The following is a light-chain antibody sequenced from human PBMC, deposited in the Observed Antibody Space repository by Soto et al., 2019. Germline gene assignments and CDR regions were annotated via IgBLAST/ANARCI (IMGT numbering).Light chain of an antibody. CDR1: SSEVGGYNY. Sequence: QSVLTQPAPVSGSPGQSITISCTGTSSEVGGYNYVSWYRQHPAKAPKLMIYDVSNRPSGVSNRFSGSKSGNTASLTISGLQAEDEADYYCYSYTSSSTYVFGTGTKVTVL. V-gene: IGLV2-14*01. CDR3: YSYTSSSTYV. J-gene: IGLJ1*01. CDR2: DVS.